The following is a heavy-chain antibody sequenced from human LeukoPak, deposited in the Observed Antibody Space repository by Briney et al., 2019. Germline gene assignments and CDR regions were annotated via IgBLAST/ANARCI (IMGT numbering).Heavy chain of an antibody. J-gene: IGHJ4*02. Sequence: GGSLRLSCTASGFSFGSYWMNWVRQAQGKGLKWLANIKEDGSKIYYLDSVKGRFTISRDNSKNTLYLQMNSLRAEDTAVYYCAKDYDFWSGYYPDWGQGTLVTVSS. CDR2: IKEDGSKI. CDR1: GFSFGSYW. D-gene: IGHD3-3*01. V-gene: IGHV3-7*03. CDR3: AKDYDFWSGYYPD.